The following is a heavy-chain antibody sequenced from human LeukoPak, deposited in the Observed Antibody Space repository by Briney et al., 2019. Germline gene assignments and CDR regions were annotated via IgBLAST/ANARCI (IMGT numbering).Heavy chain of an antibody. Sequence: GESLKISCKGSGYSFTSYWIGWVRQMPGKGLEWMGIIYPADSDTRYSPSFQGQVTISADKSISTAYLQWSSLKASDTAMYYCARQRYCSSTSCYSWFDPWGQGTLVTVSS. CDR3: ARQRYCSSTSCYSWFDP. CDR2: IYPADSDT. D-gene: IGHD2-2*01. J-gene: IGHJ5*02. CDR1: GYSFTSYW. V-gene: IGHV5-51*01.